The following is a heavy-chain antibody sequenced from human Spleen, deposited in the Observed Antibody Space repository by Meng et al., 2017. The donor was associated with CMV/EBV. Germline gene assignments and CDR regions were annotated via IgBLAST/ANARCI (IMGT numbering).Heavy chain of an antibody. CDR2: IYPGDSDT. Sequence: GESLKISCKASGYSYINYWIVWVRQMPGKGLEWMGIIYPGDSDTRYSPSFEGQVIISADQSINTAYLQWSSLKASDTAIYHCARVVVPAAGGGYFDYWGQGTLVTVSS. V-gene: IGHV5-51*01. CDR1: GYSYINYW. CDR3: ARVVVPAAGGGYFDY. D-gene: IGHD2-2*01. J-gene: IGHJ4*02.